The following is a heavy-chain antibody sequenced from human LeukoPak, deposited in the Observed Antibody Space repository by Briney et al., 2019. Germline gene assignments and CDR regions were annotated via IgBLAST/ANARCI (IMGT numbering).Heavy chain of an antibody. Sequence: GGSLRLSCSASGFTFNTYGMHWVRQAPGKGLEWVAFIRYDGSDKYYADSVKGRFTISRDNAKNSLYLQMNSLRAEDTAVYYCAVSYGSGSSCFDYWGQGTLVTVSS. V-gene: IGHV3-30*02. CDR2: IRYDGSDK. CDR1: GFTFNTYG. J-gene: IGHJ4*02. CDR3: AVSYGSGSSCFDY. D-gene: IGHD3-10*01.